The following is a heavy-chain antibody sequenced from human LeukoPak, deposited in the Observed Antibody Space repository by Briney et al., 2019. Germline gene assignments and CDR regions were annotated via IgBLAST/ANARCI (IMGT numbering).Heavy chain of an antibody. CDR3: ASESAKTRAYGSGRNYYYYYGIDV. D-gene: IGHD3-10*01. J-gene: IGHJ6*02. CDR1: GGSISSYY. V-gene: IGHV4-4*07. CDR2: IYTSGST. Sequence: SETLSLTCTVSGGSISSYYWSWIRQPAGKGLEWIGRIYTSGSTNYNPSLKSRVTMSVDTSKNQFSLKLSSVTAADTAVYYCASESAKTRAYGSGRNYYYYYGIDVWGQGTTVTVSS.